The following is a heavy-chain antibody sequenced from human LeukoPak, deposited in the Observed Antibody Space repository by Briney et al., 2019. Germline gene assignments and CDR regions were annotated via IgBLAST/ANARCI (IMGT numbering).Heavy chain of an antibody. D-gene: IGHD6-19*01. CDR3: AKAVSHSYFDY. CDR2: VNPSGGAT. V-gene: IGHV3-23*01. Sequence: ETLSLTCAVYGGSFSGYYWSWIRQPPGKGLEWVSAVNPSGGATYYADSVKGRFTISRDNSKNTLYLQMNSPRAHDTAVYFCAKAVSHSYFDYWGQGTLVTVSA. J-gene: IGHJ4*02. CDR1: GGSFSGYY.